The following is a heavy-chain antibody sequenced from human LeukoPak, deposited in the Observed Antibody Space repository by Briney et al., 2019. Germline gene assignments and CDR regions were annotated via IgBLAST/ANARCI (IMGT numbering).Heavy chain of an antibody. CDR1: GGSFSGYY. J-gene: IGHJ5*02. Sequence: SETLSLTCAVYGGSFSGYYWSWIRQPPGKGLEWIGEINHSGSTNYNPSLKSRVTISVDTSKNQFSLKLSSVTAADTAVYYCAREVPIFGVVIIGWFDPWGQGTLVTVSS. CDR2: INHSGST. V-gene: IGHV4-34*01. D-gene: IGHD3-3*01. CDR3: AREVPIFGVVIIGWFDP.